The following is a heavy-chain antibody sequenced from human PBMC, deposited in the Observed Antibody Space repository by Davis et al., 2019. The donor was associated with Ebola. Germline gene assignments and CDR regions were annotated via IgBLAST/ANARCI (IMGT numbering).Heavy chain of an antibody. D-gene: IGHD3-3*01. Sequence: GESLKISCAASGFTFISYSMNWVRQAPGKGLEWVSSISSSSSYIYYADSVKGRFTISRDNAKNSLYLQMNSLRAEDTAVYYCARSRQSGLWYNGMDVWGQGTTVTVSS. J-gene: IGHJ6*02. CDR2: ISSSSSYI. CDR1: GFTFISYS. CDR3: ARSRQSGLWYNGMDV. V-gene: IGHV3-21*04.